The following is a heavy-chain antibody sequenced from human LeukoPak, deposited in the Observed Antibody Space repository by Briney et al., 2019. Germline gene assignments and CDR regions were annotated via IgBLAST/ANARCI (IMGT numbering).Heavy chain of an antibody. CDR3: ASSLVVVIGSDY. CDR2: ISYDGSNK. D-gene: IGHD3-22*01. Sequence: GGSLRLSSAASGFTFSSYAMHWVRQAPGKGLEWVAVISYDGSNKYYADSVKGRFTISRDNSKNTLYLQMNSLRAEDTAVYYCASSLVVVIGSDYWGQGTLVTVSS. V-gene: IGHV3-30*04. J-gene: IGHJ4*02. CDR1: GFTFSSYA.